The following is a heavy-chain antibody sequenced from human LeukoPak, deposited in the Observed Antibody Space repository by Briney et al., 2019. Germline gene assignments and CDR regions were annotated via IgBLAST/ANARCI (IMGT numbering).Heavy chain of an antibody. J-gene: IGHJ4*02. D-gene: IGHD3-10*01. CDR3: ARGGVSGGFDY. CDR1: GFTLSNSW. V-gene: IGHV3-74*01. CDR2: INNDGSRT. Sequence: GGSLRLSCAASGFTLSNSWMFWVREPPGKGLKYALEINNDGSRTSYADSVKGRFTNSRDGADNTLFLQMNNLRAEDTAVYFWARGGVSGGFDYWGQGTLVTVSS.